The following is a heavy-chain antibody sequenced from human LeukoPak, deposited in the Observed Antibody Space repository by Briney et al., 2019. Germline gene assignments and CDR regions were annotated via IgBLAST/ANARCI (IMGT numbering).Heavy chain of an antibody. D-gene: IGHD2-15*01. V-gene: IGHV3-21*01. CDR1: GFTFSSYS. CDR2: ISSSSSYI. J-gene: IGHJ4*02. CDR3: AREGLGYCSGGSCYSRNTIDY. Sequence: GGSLRLSCAASGFTFSSYSMNWVRQAPGKGLEWVSSISSSSSYIYYADSVKGRFTISRDNAKNSLYLQMNSLRAEDTAVYYCAREGLGYCSGGSCYSRNTIDYWGQGTLVTVSS.